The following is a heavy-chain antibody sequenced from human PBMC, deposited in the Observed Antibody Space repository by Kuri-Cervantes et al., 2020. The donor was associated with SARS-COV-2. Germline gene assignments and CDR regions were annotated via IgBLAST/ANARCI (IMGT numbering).Heavy chain of an antibody. CDR3: AREGVIAAESFDY. Sequence: GESLKISCAASGFTFSSYGMHWVRQAPGKGLEWVAFIRYDGSNKYYADSVKGRCTISRDNSKNTLYLQMNSLRAEDTAVYYCAREGVIAAESFDYWGQGTLVTVSS. CDR2: IRYDGSNK. D-gene: IGHD6-13*01. CDR1: GFTFSSYG. J-gene: IGHJ4*02. V-gene: IGHV3-30*02.